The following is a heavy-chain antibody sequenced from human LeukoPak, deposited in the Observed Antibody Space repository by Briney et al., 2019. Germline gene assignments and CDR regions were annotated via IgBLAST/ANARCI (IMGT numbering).Heavy chain of an antibody. J-gene: IGHJ3*02. Sequence: GASVKVSCKASGYTFTSYGISWMRQAPGQGLEWMGWISAYNGNTNYAQKLQGRVTMTTDTSTSTAYMELRSLRSDDTAVYYCASQYAPHSSGWYYDAFDIWGQGTMVTVSS. D-gene: IGHD6-19*01. CDR2: ISAYNGNT. CDR1: GYTFTSYG. V-gene: IGHV1-18*01. CDR3: ASQYAPHSSGWYYDAFDI.